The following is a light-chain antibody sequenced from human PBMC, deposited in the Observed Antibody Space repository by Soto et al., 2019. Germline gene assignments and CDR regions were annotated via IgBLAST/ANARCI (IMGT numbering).Light chain of an antibody. CDR3: SSYTSSTTLV. Sequence: QSVLTQPASVSGSPGQSITLSCTGTSSDVGGYNYVSWYQQHPDIAPKLMIYEVSNRPSGVSSRFSGSKSGNTASLTISGLQAEDEAEYYCSSYTSSTTLVFGTGTKVTVL. J-gene: IGLJ1*01. CDR1: SSDVGGYNY. CDR2: EVS. V-gene: IGLV2-14*01.